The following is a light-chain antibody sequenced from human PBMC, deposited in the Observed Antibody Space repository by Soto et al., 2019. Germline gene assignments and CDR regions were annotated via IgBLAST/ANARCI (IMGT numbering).Light chain of an antibody. V-gene: IGKV1-9*01. Sequence: DIQMTQSPSFLSASVGDRVTITCRASQGISSYLAWYQQKPGKATKLLIYAASTLQSGVPSRFSGSGSGTEFTLTISSLQPEDFATYDCQQLNSYPLSFGGGTKVDI. CDR2: AAS. J-gene: IGKJ4*01. CDR3: QQLNSYPLS. CDR1: QGISSY.